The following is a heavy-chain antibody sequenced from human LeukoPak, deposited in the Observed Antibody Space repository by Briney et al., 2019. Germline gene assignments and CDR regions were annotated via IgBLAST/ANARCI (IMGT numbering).Heavy chain of an antibody. J-gene: IGHJ4*02. V-gene: IGHV3-7*05. Sequence: AGGSLRLSCAASGFTCSTYSMNWARQAPGKGLEWVANINQDGSEKYYVDSVKGRFTISRDNAKNSLYLQMNSLRAEDTAVYYCARAGSSGSVDYWGQGTLVTVSS. CDR3: ARAGSSGSVDY. D-gene: IGHD3-22*01. CDR1: GFTCSTYS. CDR2: INQDGSEK.